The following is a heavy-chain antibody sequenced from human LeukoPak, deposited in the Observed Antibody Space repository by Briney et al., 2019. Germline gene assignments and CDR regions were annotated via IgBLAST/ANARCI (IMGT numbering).Heavy chain of an antibody. V-gene: IGHV1-2*02. D-gene: IGHD2-2*01. CDR3: ARAMPLRYYYYYYGMDV. J-gene: IGHJ6*02. Sequence: ASVKVSCKASGYTFTGYYMHWVRQAPGQGLEWMGWINPNSGGTNYAQKFQGRVTMTRDTSISTAYMELSRLRSDDTAMYYCARAMPLRYYYYYYGMDVWGQGTTVTVSS. CDR2: INPNSGGT. CDR1: GYTFTGYY.